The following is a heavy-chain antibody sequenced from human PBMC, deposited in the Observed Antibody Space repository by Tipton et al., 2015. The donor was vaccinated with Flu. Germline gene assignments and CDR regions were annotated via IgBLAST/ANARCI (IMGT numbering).Heavy chain of an antibody. Sequence: GLVKPSETLSLTRTVSGGSISSYYWSWIRQPPGKGLEWIGYIYYSGSTNYNPSLKSRVTISVDTSKNQFSLKLSSVTAADTAVYYCARYGTYDGSRYFQHWGQGTLVTVSS. J-gene: IGHJ1*01. CDR1: GGSISSYY. D-gene: IGHD1-26*01. CDR2: IYYSGST. V-gene: IGHV4-59*01. CDR3: ARYGTYDGSRYFQH.